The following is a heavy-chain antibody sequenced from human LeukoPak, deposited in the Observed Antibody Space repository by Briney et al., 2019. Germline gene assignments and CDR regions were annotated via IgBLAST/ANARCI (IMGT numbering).Heavy chain of an antibody. CDR1: GASISSYY. Sequence: SETLSLTCTVSGASISSYYWSWIRQPAGEGLEWIGRIYTSGNTNYNPSLKSRVTMSVDTSKNQFSLKLSSVTAADTAVYYCASSQMGYSSGQQPNAEYFQHWGQGTLVTVSS. CDR3: ASSQMGYSSGQQPNAEYFQH. J-gene: IGHJ1*01. CDR2: IYTSGNT. D-gene: IGHD6-19*01. V-gene: IGHV4-4*07.